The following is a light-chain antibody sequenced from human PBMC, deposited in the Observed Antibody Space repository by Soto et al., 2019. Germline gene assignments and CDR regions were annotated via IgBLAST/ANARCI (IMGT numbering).Light chain of an antibody. V-gene: IGKV1-39*01. CDR1: QNIYNS. Sequence: DIQMTQSPSSLSASLGDRVTITCRTSQNIYNSLNWYQQKAGRAPAVLIYGASNLQGGVPLRFSGSGSGTDFTLTISSLQREDFATYFCQQTSTAPFTFGPGTKVDIK. CDR3: QQTSTAPFT. CDR2: GAS. J-gene: IGKJ3*01.